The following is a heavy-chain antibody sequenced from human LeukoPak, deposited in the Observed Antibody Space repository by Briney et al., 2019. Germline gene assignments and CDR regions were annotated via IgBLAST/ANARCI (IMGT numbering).Heavy chain of an antibody. CDR2: IIPIFGTA. CDR1: GGTFSSYA. V-gene: IGHV1-69*06. CDR3: ARGRRTMIVVVMFDY. D-gene: IGHD3-22*01. Sequence: VASVKVSCKASGGTFSSYAISWVRQAPGQGLEWMGGIIPIFGTANYAQKFQGRVTITADKSTSTAYMELSSLRSEDTAVYYCARGRRTMIVVVMFDYWGQGTWSPSPQ. J-gene: IGHJ4*02.